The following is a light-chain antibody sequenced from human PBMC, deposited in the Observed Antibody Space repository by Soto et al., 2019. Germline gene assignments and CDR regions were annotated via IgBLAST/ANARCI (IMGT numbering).Light chain of an antibody. Sequence: EIVLTQSPGTLSLSPGERATLSCRASQSVSSSYLAWYQQKPGQAPRLLIYGASTRATGIPDRFSVSGSGTDFTLTISRLEPEDFAVYYCQLYDNSLYTFGQGTNLDIK. V-gene: IGKV3-20*01. J-gene: IGKJ2*01. CDR2: GAS. CDR1: QSVSSSY. CDR3: QLYDNSLYT.